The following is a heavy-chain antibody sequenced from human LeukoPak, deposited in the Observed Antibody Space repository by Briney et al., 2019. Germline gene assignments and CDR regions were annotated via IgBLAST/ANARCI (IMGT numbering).Heavy chain of an antibody. CDR2: FTGRPGRT. Sequence: GGSLRLSCETSGFTFTNYAMSWVRQAPGKGLEWLSAFTGRPGRTYYADSVRGRFTISRDTSKNTLFLEMSSLRVEDTAIYFCAKDHLLCTSTSCYIDYFDSWGQGTLVTVSS. D-gene: IGHD2-2*02. CDR1: GFTFTNYA. J-gene: IGHJ4*02. CDR3: AKDHLLCTSTSCYIDYFDS. V-gene: IGHV3-23*01.